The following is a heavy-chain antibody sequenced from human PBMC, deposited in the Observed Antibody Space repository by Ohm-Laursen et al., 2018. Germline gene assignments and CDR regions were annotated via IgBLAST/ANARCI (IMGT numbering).Heavy chain of an antibody. D-gene: IGHD3-16*01. CDR1: GFTFSSYG. CDR3: ARDVPGIVASRGGG. V-gene: IGHV3-33*01. CDR2: IWYDGSNK. Sequence: SLRLSCTASGFTFSSYGMHWVRQAPGKGLEWVAVIWYDGSNKYYADSVKGRFTISRDNSKNTLYLQMNSLRVEDTAMYFCARDVPGIVASRGGGWGQGTLVTVSS. J-gene: IGHJ4*02.